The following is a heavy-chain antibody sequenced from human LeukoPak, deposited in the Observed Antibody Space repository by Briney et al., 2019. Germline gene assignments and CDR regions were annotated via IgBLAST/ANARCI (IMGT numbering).Heavy chain of an antibody. V-gene: IGHV3-72*01. Sequence: GSLRLSCAASGFSFSDHYMDWVRQAPGKGLEWVGRTRSKANSYTTEYAASVKGRFTISRDDSKNSLFLQMNSLKTEDTAVYYCTRVVYYYYMDVWGKGTTVTVSS. J-gene: IGHJ6*03. CDR2: TRSKANSYTT. CDR3: TRVVYYYYMDV. CDR1: GFSFSDHY.